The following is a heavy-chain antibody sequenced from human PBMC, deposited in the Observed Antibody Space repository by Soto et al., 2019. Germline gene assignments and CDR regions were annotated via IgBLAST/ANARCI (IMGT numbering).Heavy chain of an antibody. CDR3: ASGRSAIVRAKDY. V-gene: IGHV3-30-3*01. D-gene: IGHD1-26*01. CDR1: GFIFSSYA. CDR2: ISYDGSNK. Sequence: GGSLRLSCAASGFIFSSYAMHWVRQAPGKGLEWVAIISYDGSNKYYADSVKGRFTISRDNSKNTLYLQMDSLRAEDTAVYYCASGRSAIVRAKDYWGQGTLVTVSS. J-gene: IGHJ4*02.